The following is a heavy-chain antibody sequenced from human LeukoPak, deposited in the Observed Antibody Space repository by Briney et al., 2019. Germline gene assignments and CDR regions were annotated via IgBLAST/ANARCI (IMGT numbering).Heavy chain of an antibody. J-gene: IGHJ4*02. Sequence: GSLRLSCAASGFTFSSYEMNWVRQAPGKGLEWVSYISSSGSTIYYADSVEGRFTISRDNAKNSLYLQMNSLRAEDTAVYYCARVGYSYDFDYWGQGTLVTVSS. CDR1: GFTFSSYE. CDR2: ISSSGSTI. CDR3: ARVGYSYDFDY. V-gene: IGHV3-48*03. D-gene: IGHD5-18*01.